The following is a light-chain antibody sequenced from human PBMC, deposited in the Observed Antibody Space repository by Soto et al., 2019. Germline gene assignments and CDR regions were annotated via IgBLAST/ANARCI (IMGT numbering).Light chain of an antibody. Sequence: QSALTQPASVSGSPGQSITISCTGTSSDIGDYNYVSWYQQRPGKAPKLMIYDVSNRPSGVSNRFSGSKACSTASLTISGLQAEDEADYYCSSYASSSTIYVFGTGTKLTVL. CDR2: DVS. CDR1: SSDIGDYNY. V-gene: IGLV2-14*01. J-gene: IGLJ1*01. CDR3: SSYASSSTIYV.